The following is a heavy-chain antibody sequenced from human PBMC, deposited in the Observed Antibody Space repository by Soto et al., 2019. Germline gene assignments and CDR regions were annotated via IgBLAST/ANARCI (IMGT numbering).Heavy chain of an antibody. Sequence: QLQLVQSGAEVKKTGSTVTVSCKALGNTFTYRYLHWVRQAPGQALEWLGWITPFNGDVHYAQKFQERVTITMDRSINTASMRMSSLRSEDTAMYYCASGGAGSGPFTWELPDHWGQGTLVTVSS. CDR2: ITPFNGDV. CDR3: ASGGAGSGPFTWELPDH. D-gene: IGHD1-26*01. J-gene: IGHJ4*02. CDR1: GNTFTYRY. V-gene: IGHV1-45*02.